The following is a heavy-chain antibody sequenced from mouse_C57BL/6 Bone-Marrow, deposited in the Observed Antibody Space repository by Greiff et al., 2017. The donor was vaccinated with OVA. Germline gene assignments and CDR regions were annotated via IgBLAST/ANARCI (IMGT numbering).Heavy chain of an antibody. CDR1: GFNIKDDY. V-gene: IGHV14-4*01. J-gene: IGHJ2*01. Sequence: VQLQQSGAELVRPGASVKLSCTASGFNIKDDYMHWVKQRPEQGLAWIGWIDPENGDTEYASKFQGKATITADKSSHTAYLQLSSLTSEDTAGYFCTTYDGYPPLFDYWGQGTTLTVTS. CDR3: TTYDGYPPLFDY. D-gene: IGHD2-3*01. CDR2: IDPENGDT.